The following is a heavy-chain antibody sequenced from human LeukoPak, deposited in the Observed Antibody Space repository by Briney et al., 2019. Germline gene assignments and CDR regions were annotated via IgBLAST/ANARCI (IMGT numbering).Heavy chain of an antibody. CDR3: ARGGYYGSGNDFRFDP. Sequence: SETLSLTCSVSRGSISSSRYYWGWIRQPPGKGLEWIGTMYYDGSTYYNPSLKSRVTISVDTSKNQFSLKLSSVTAADTAVYYCARGGYYGSGNDFRFDPWGQGTLVTVSS. D-gene: IGHD3-10*01. J-gene: IGHJ5*02. CDR2: MYYDGST. V-gene: IGHV4-39*07. CDR1: RGSISSSRYY.